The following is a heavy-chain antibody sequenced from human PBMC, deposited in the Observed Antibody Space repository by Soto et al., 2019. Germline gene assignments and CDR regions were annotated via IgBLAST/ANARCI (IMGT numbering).Heavy chain of an antibody. CDR1: GLTFSNYA. D-gene: IGHD1-7*01. CDR3: AKNQERELPRVIDF. Sequence: GSLRLSCATSGLTFSNYAMSRVLQAPWGGLEWVSSMSGSSSTTYHADSVRGRFTISRDRSKNTLYLQMSSLRAEDTALYYCAKNQERELPRVIDFWGQGTLVTVSS. J-gene: IGHJ4*02. CDR2: MSGSSSTT. V-gene: IGHV3-23*01.